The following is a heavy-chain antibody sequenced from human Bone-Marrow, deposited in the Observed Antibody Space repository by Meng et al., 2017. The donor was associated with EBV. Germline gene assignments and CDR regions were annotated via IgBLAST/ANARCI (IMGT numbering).Heavy chain of an antibody. J-gene: IGHJ4*02. CDR2: IYWDDET. CDR1: GFSLSTSGMG. V-gene: IGHV2-5*02. D-gene: IGHD6-19*01. CDR3: AHRRSDSGWFGY. Sequence: IPLRQIVPTVINPTRTLTLTCTLPGFSLSTSGMGVAWIRQPPGKALEWLALIYWDDETRYSPALKNRLTVTKDSSKNQVVFRMANLDPADTATYYCAHRRSDSGWFGYWGQGTLVTVSS.